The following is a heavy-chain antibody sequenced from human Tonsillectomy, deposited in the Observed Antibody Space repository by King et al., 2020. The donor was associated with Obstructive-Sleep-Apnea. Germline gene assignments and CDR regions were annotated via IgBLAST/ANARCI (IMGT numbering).Heavy chain of an antibody. V-gene: IGHV5-10-1*03. J-gene: IGHJ6*02. CDR2: IDPSDSYT. Sequence: VQLVESGADVKKPGESLRISCKVSGYSFTDYWISLVRQMPGKGLEWMGRIDPSDSYTNYSPSFQGHVTISADKSISTAYLEWSSLKASDTAMYYCARPRFGDFYYAMDVWGQGTTVTVSS. D-gene: IGHD3-10*01. CDR3: ARPRFGDFYYAMDV. CDR1: GYSFTDYW.